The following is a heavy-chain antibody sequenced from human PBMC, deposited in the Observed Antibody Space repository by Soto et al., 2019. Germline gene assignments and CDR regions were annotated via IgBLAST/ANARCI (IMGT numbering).Heavy chain of an antibody. V-gene: IGHV1-8*01. CDR3: ARSRYSRSSFDY. Sequence: ASVKVSCKASGYSFTNNDVTWVRQATGQGLEWMGWMNPGSGDTGYAQKFQGRVTMTRDISIATAYMELSSLRSDDTAIYYCARSRYSRSSFDYSGQGTLVTVS. D-gene: IGHD6-6*01. J-gene: IGHJ4*02. CDR2: MNPGSGDT. CDR1: GYSFTNND.